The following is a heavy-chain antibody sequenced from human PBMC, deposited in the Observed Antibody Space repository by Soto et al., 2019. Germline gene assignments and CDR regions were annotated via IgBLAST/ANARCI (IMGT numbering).Heavy chain of an antibody. Sequence: HPGGSLRLSCAASGFTFSDYYINWVRQAPGRGLEWVSSSSSSRTIYYADSVKGRFTISRDSAKNSLYLQMSSLRDEDTAVYYCARVRLLWFGEFCDYWGQGTMGTVSA. CDR1: GFTFSDYY. CDR2: SSSSRTI. D-gene: IGHD3-10*01. CDR3: ARVRLLWFGEFCDY. V-gene: IGHV3-48*02. J-gene: IGHJ4*02.